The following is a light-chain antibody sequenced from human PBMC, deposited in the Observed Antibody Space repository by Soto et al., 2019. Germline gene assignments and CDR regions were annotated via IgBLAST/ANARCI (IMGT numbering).Light chain of an antibody. V-gene: IGLV2-8*01. CDR3: SPYAGSNIVV. J-gene: IGLJ2*01. Sequence: QSALTQPPSASGSPGQSVTISCTGTSSDVSGYNFVSWYQQHPGKAPKLMIYEVSERPSGVPDRFSGSKSGNTASLTVSGLQAEDEADYYCSPYAGSNIVVFGGGTKLTVL. CDR1: SSDVSGYNF. CDR2: EVS.